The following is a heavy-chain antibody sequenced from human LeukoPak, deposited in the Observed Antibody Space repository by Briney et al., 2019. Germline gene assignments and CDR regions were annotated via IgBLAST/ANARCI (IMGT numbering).Heavy chain of an antibody. CDR2: IDPSDSYT. V-gene: IGHV5-10-1*01. CDR3: ARRYSSGWSFEY. CDR1: GYSFTSYW. D-gene: IGHD6-19*01. J-gene: IGHJ4*02. Sequence: GESLKISCKGSGYSFTSYWISWVRQMPGKGLEWMGRIDPSDSYTNYSPSFQGHVTISADKSISTAYLQWSSLKASDTAIYYCARRYSSGWSFEYWGQGTLVTVSS.